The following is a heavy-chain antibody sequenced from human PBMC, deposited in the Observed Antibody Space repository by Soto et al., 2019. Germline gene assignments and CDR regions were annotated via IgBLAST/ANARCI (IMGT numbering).Heavy chain of an antibody. CDR2: IYPGDSDT. CDR3: ARGPEDIVVDMGGYYFDY. Sequence: GESLKISCKGSGYSFTSYWIGWVRQMPGKGLEWMGIIYPGDSDTRYSPSFQGQVTISADKSISTAYLQWSSLKASDTAMYYCARGPEDIVVDMGGYYFDYWGQGTLVTVSS. D-gene: IGHD2-2*01. J-gene: IGHJ4*02. CDR1: GYSFTSYW. V-gene: IGHV5-51*01.